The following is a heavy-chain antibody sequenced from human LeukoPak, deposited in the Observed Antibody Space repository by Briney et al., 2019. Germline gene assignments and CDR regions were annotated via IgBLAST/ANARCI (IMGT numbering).Heavy chain of an antibody. CDR2: IYTSGST. D-gene: IGHD4-11*01. J-gene: IGHJ6*03. V-gene: IGHV4-61*02. Sequence: TSSETLSLTCTVSGGSISSGSYYWSWIRQPAGKGLEWIGRIYTSGSTNYNPSLKSRVTISVDTSKNQFSLKLSSVTAADTAVYYCARDAVLALQPGVRYYYYYMDVWGKGTTVTVSS. CDR3: ARDAVLALQPGVRYYYYYMDV. CDR1: GGSISSGSYY.